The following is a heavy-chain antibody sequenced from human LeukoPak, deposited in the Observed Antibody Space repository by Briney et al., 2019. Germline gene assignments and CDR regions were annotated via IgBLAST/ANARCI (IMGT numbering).Heavy chain of an antibody. Sequence: SETLSLTCTVSGGSISSYYWSWIRQPPGKGLEWIGYIYYSGSTNYNPSLKSRVTISVDTSKSQFSLKLSSVTAADTAVYYCARVSYGDFYFDYWGQGTLVTVSS. V-gene: IGHV4-59*01. D-gene: IGHD4-17*01. CDR3: ARVSYGDFYFDY. J-gene: IGHJ4*02. CDR1: GGSISSYY. CDR2: IYYSGST.